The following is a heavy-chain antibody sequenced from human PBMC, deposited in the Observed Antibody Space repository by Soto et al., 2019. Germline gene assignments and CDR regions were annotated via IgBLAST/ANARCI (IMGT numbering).Heavy chain of an antibody. CDR1: GFTFSSYS. V-gene: IGHV3-21*01. CDR2: ISSSTSFI. D-gene: IGHD3-3*01. Sequence: EVQLVESGGGLVKPGGSLTLSCAASGFTFSSYSMNWVRQAPGKGLEWVSSISSSTSFIYYADSVKGRFTISRDNAKNSLYLQMNSLRAEDTAVYYCARNYDFWSGNTYMDVWGKGTTVTVSS. CDR3: ARNYDFWSGNTYMDV. J-gene: IGHJ6*04.